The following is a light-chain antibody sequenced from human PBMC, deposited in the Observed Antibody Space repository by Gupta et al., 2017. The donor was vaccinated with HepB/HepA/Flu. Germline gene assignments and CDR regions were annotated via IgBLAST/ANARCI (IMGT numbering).Light chain of an antibody. V-gene: IGKV3-15*01. CDR1: QSVSSN. J-gene: IGKJ4*01. CDR3: QQDINWPPIT. CDR2: DVS. Sequence: EIVMTQSPATLSVSPGERATLSCRASQSVSSNLAWYQQKPGQAPRLLIYDVSTRATGIPARFSGSGYGTEFTLTISSRQSEDFAVYYCQQDINWPPITFGRGTKVEIK.